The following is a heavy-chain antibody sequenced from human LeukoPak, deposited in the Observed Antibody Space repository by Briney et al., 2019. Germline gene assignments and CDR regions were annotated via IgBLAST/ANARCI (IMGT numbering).Heavy chain of an antibody. CDR3: ARGQRGYPY. CDR2: IYYSGST. D-gene: IGHD5-18*01. J-gene: IGHJ4*02. V-gene: IGHV4-39*01. Sequence: PSETLSLTCTVSGGSISSSSYYWGWIRQPPGKGLEWIGSIYYSGSTYYNPSLKSRVTISVDTSKNQFSLKLSSVTAADTAVYYCARGQRGYPYWGQGTLVTVSS. CDR1: GGSISSSSYY.